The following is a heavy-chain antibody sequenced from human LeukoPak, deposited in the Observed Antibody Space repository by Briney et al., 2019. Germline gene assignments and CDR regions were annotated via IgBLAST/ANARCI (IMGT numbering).Heavy chain of an antibody. CDR2: IYSGGST. D-gene: IGHD1-26*01. V-gene: IGHV3-53*01. Sequence: HPGESLRLSCAASGFTVSSNYMSWVRQAPGKGLEWVSIIYSGGSTYYTDSVKGRFTISRDNSKNTLNLQMNSLRAEDTAVYYCARDMGATTVEYFQHWGQGTLVTVSS. J-gene: IGHJ1*01. CDR3: ARDMGATTVEYFQH. CDR1: GFTVSSNY.